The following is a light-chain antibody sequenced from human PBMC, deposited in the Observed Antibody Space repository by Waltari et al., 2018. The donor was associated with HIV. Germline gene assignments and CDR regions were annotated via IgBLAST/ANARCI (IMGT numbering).Light chain of an antibody. CDR1: REVRDG. CDR3: QEADDFPHI. CDR2: STS. J-gene: IGKJ3*01. V-gene: IGKV1-12*01. Sequence: DIQLTQSRSYLSASVVDTITIPCRASREVRDGLAWYPRHPGRAPTLLVYSTSRLQNRVPSRFVGSGSGTLSTRAINGLLADDFATYYCQEADDFPHIFGAGTRVDIK.